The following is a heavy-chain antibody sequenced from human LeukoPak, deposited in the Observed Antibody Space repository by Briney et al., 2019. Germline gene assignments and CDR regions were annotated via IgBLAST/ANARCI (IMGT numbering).Heavy chain of an antibody. CDR2: IYYSGST. V-gene: IGHV4-39*07. Sequence: SETLSLTCTVSGGSISSSSYYWGWIRQPPGKGLEWIGSIYYSGSTYYNPSLKSRVTISVDTSKNQFSLKLSSVTAADTAVYYCARTTAMAHLFDYWGQGTLVTVSS. J-gene: IGHJ4*02. D-gene: IGHD5-18*01. CDR3: ARTTAMAHLFDY. CDR1: GGSISSSSYY.